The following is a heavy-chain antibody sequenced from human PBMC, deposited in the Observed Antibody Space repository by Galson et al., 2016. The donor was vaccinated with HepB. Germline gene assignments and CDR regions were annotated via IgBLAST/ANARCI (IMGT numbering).Heavy chain of an antibody. CDR2: IGWDGNEK. D-gene: IGHD1-7*01. CDR1: GFIFSDFG. Sequence: CAASGFIFSDFGMHWVRQAPGKGLEWVAFIGWDGNEKHYGDSVRGRFTISRDNSKNTLSLEMNSLSAEDTALYYCAKEEHNTGWTYGDFWGQGTPVTVSS. CDR3: AKEEHNTGWTYGDF. V-gene: IGHV3-30*02. J-gene: IGHJ4*02.